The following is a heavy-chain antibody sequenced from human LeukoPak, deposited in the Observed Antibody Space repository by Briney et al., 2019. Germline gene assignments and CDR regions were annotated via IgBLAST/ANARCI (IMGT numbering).Heavy chain of an antibody. Sequence: GGSLRLSCAASGFTFSSYSMNWVRQAPGKGLEWVSSISSSSSYIYYADSVKGRFTISRDNAKNSLYLQMNSLRAEDTAVYYCARDLSDYSRSVSSYYMDVWGKGTTVTVSS. CDR2: ISSSSSYI. D-gene: IGHD4-11*01. V-gene: IGHV3-21*01. CDR3: ARDLSDYSRSVSSYYMDV. CDR1: GFTFSSYS. J-gene: IGHJ6*03.